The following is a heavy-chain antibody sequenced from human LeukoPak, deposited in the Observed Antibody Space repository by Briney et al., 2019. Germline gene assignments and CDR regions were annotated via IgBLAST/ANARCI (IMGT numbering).Heavy chain of an antibody. V-gene: IGHV3-9*01. Sequence: GGSLRLSCEASGFTFDNYGMHWVRQAPGKGLGWVSFISWNSGRMAYADSVKGRFTISRDNAKNSLCLQMNSLRAEDTAFYYCAKDWCSRGWYEAYQYYGVDLWGQGTTVTVSS. CDR1: GFTFDNYG. CDR3: AKDWCSRGWYEAYQYYGVDL. J-gene: IGHJ6*02. CDR2: ISWNSGRM. D-gene: IGHD6-19*01.